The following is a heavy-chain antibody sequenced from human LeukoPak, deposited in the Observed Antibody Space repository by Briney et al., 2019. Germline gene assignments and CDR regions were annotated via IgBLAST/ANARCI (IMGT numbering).Heavy chain of an antibody. CDR1: GFTFSDYN. D-gene: IGHD5-24*01. CDR3: VRDRYNGNFDL. Sequence: GGSLRLSCVVSGFTFSDYNINWVRQAPGKGLEWVSFISTSGIYKYYADSLKGRFTVSRDNANNSLSLEMSRLRADDTAIYFCVRDRYNGNFDLWGRGTLVTVSS. CDR2: ISTSGIYK. V-gene: IGHV3-21*01. J-gene: IGHJ2*01.